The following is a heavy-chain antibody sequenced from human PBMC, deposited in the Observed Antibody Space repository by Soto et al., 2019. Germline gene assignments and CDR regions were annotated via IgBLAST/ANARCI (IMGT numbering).Heavy chain of an antibody. CDR2: IYYSGST. V-gene: IGHV4-59*01. Sequence: SETLSLTCTVSGGSISSYYWSWIRQPPGKGLEWIGYIYYSGSTNYNPSLKSRVTISVDTSKNQFSLKLSSVTAADTAVYYCARGGGSYSGWFDPWGQGTLVTVSS. J-gene: IGHJ5*02. D-gene: IGHD1-26*01. CDR1: GGSISSYY. CDR3: ARGGGSYSGWFDP.